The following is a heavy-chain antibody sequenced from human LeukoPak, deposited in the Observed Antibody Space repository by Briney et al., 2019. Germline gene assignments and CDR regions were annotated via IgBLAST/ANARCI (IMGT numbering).Heavy chain of an antibody. D-gene: IGHD2-2*01. CDR1: GFTFSDHY. Sequence: SGGSLRLSCAASGFTFSDHYMDWVRQAPGKGLEWVSRTRNKANSYTTEYAASVKGRFTISRADSENSLYLQMNSLKTEDTAVYFCARVRYCSSTTCRGAFDIWGQGTMVTVSP. CDR2: TRNKANSYTT. CDR3: ARVRYCSSTTCRGAFDI. J-gene: IGHJ3*02. V-gene: IGHV3-72*01.